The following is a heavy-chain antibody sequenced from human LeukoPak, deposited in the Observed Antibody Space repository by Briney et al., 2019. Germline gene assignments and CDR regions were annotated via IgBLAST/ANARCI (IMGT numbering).Heavy chain of an antibody. Sequence: PSETLSLTCTVSGGSISSYYWSWIRQPPGKGLEWIGYIYYSGSTNYNPSLKSRVTISVDTSKNQFSLKLSSVTAADTAVYYCARSVEGYCSGGSCYSYYHYMDVWGKGTTVTISS. CDR2: IYYSGST. CDR3: ARSVEGYCSGGSCYSYYHYMDV. D-gene: IGHD2-15*01. V-gene: IGHV4-59*01. CDR1: GGSISSYY. J-gene: IGHJ6*03.